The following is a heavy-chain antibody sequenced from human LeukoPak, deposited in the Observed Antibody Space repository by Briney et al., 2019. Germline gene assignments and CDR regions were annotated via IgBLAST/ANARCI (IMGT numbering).Heavy chain of an antibody. J-gene: IGHJ5*02. CDR1: GYTFTSYY. V-gene: IGHV1-46*03. CDR3: ARAEISGGDCHH. Sequence: ASVKVSCKASGYTFTSYYMNWVRQAPGQGLEWMGIINPSGGSTSYAQKFQGRVTMTRDTSTSTVYMELSSLRSEDTAVYYCARAEISGGDCHHWGQGTLVTVSS. D-gene: IGHD2-21*01. CDR2: INPSGGST.